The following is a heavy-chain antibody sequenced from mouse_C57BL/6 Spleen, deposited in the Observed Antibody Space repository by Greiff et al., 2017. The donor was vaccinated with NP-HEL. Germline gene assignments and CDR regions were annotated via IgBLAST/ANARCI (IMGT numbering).Heavy chain of an antibody. Sequence: EVMLVESGGGLVKPGGSLKLSCAASGFTFSSYAMSWVRQTPEKRLEWVATISDGGSYTYYPDNVKGRFTISRDNAKNNPYLQMSHLMTQDTAMYYCAREHITTVVSWYFDVWGTGTTVTVSS. CDR1: GFTFSSYA. CDR2: ISDGGSYT. J-gene: IGHJ1*03. CDR3: AREHITTVVSWYFDV. V-gene: IGHV5-4*01. D-gene: IGHD1-1*01.